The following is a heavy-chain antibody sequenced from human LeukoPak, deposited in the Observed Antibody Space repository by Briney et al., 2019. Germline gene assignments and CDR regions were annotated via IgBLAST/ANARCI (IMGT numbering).Heavy chain of an antibody. Sequence: GGSLRLSCAASGFTFSNYAMHWVRQAPGKGLEWVAIISYDGSHIYYADSVKGRFTISRDNSKDKLYLQMSSLRAEDTAVYYCAKGGSSWWDYFDFWGQGTLVTVSS. J-gene: IGHJ4*02. V-gene: IGHV3-30*04. CDR3: AKGGSSWWDYFDF. CDR2: ISYDGSHI. CDR1: GFTFSNYA. D-gene: IGHD6-13*01.